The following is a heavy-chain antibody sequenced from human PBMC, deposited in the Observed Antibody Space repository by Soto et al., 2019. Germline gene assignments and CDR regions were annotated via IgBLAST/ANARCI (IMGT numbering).Heavy chain of an antibody. V-gene: IGHV1-3*01. CDR3: ARASDYGMDV. CDR1: GYTFTSYA. J-gene: IGHJ6*02. CDR2: TNADSGNT. Sequence: ASVKVSCKASGYTFTSYAMHWVRQAPGQRLEWMGWTNADSGNTKYAQKFRGRVTMTRDTSTSTAYMELSRLRSDDTAVYYCARASDYGMDVWGQGTTVTVSS.